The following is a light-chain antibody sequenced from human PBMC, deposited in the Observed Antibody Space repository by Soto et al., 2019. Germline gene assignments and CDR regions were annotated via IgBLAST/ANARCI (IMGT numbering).Light chain of an antibody. V-gene: IGKV3-20*01. J-gene: IGKJ4*01. CDR2: STS. Sequence: EIVLTQSPDTLSLSPGERATLSCRDRQTVGTDFFVCSQQKIGQPPTLLIYSTSRRAPGIPDRFSGSGSGTDFTLTISRLEPEDFAVYYCQQYGGSPRALSFGGGTRVESK. CDR1: QTVGTDF. CDR3: QQYGGSPRALS.